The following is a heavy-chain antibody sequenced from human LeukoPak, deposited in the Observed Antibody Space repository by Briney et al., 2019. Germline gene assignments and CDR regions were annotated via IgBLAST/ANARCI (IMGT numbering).Heavy chain of an antibody. J-gene: IGHJ4*02. CDR1: GFTFSSYA. D-gene: IGHD3-3*01. Sequence: GSLRLSCAASGFTFSSYAMSWVRQAPGKGLEWVSAIRDSGSGTYYADSVKGRFTISRDNSKNTLYLQMNSLRAEDTAVYYCAKPPSITIFGWGQGTLVTVSS. CDR3: AKPPSITIFG. CDR2: IRDSGSGT. V-gene: IGHV3-23*01.